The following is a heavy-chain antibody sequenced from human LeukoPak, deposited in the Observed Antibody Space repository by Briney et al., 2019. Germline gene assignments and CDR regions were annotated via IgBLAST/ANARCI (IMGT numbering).Heavy chain of an antibody. CDR1: GYTFTSYY. Sequence: ASVKVSCKASGYTFTSYYMHWVRQAPGQGLEWMGVINPSGGSTSYAQKFQGRVTMTRDTSTSTVYMELSSLRSEETAVYYCARAYNWNDGADYWGQGTQVTVFS. D-gene: IGHD1-20*01. CDR2: INPSGGST. J-gene: IGHJ4*02. CDR3: ARAYNWNDGADY. V-gene: IGHV1-46*01.